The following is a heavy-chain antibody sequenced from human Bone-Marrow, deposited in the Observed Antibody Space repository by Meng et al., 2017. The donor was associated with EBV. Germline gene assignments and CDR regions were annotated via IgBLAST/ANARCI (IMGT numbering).Heavy chain of an antibody. CDR3: ARERGSRYYWLDP. V-gene: IGHV1-2*06. J-gene: IGHJ5*02. CDR2: INPKSGAT. CDR1: GYTFTDYF. D-gene: IGHD2-15*01. Sequence: LVQSGAEVKKPGASVKVSCKASGYTFTDYFMYWVRLAPGQGPEWMGRINPKSGATNYAQKFQGRVTMTRDTSIDTVYMELTSLRSDDTAVYYCARERGSRYYWLDPWGQGTLVTVSS.